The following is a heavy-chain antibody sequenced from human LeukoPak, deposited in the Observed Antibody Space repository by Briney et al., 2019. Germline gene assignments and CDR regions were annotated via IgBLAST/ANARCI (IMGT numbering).Heavy chain of an antibody. CDR3: ARSGLELLWFGELWY. Sequence: ASVKVSCKASGYTFTSYGISWVRQAPGQGLEWMGWISAYNGNTNYAQKLQGRVTMTTDTSTSAAYMELRSLRSDDTAVYYCARSGLELLWFGELWYWGQRTLVTVSS. V-gene: IGHV1-18*04. J-gene: IGHJ4*02. CDR1: GYTFTSYG. CDR2: ISAYNGNT. D-gene: IGHD3-10*01.